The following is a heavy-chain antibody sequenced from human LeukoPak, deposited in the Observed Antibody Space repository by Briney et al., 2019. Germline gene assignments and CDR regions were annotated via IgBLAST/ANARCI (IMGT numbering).Heavy chain of an antibody. V-gene: IGHV4-39*01. Sequence: SETLSLTCTVSGASASGSPYYWGWIRQPPGKGLEWIGSIYSSGSTYYNASLQRRVTISIETSKNQISLRLNSVTAADTAIYYCAKSGGYGLIDYWGQGTLVTVSS. CDR3: AKSGGYGLIDY. D-gene: IGHD1-26*01. J-gene: IGHJ4*02. CDR1: GASASGSPYY. CDR2: IYSSGST.